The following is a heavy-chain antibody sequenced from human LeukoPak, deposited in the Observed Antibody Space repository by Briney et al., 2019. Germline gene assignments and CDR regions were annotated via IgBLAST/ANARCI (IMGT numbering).Heavy chain of an antibody. J-gene: IGHJ6*03. CDR1: GGTFSSYA. D-gene: IGHD3-10*01. Sequence: SVKVSCKASGGTFSSYAISWVRQAPGQGLEWMGGIIPIFGTADYAQKFQGRVTITADESTSTAYMELSSLRSEDTAVYYCARMSRWVGDNYYYYMDVWGKGTTVTISS. V-gene: IGHV1-69*13. CDR3: ARMSRWVGDNYYYYMDV. CDR2: IIPIFGTA.